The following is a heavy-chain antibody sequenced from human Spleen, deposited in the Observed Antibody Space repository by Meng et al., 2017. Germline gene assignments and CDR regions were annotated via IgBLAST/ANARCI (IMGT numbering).Heavy chain of an antibody. CDR2: IYYSGNT. Sequence: GSLRLSCTVSGGSISGSSYYWGWIRQSPGQGLEWIGSIYYSGNTYYNPSLKSRVTISVDTSKNQFSLNLSSVTAADTAVYYCARERYYYDSSGYYYYFDYWGQGTLVTVSS. D-gene: IGHD3-22*01. CDR1: GGSISGSSYY. CDR3: ARERYYYDSSGYYYYFDY. V-gene: IGHV4-39*07. J-gene: IGHJ4*02.